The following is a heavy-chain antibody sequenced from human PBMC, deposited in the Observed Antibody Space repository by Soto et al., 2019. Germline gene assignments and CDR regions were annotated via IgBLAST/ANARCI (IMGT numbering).Heavy chain of an antibody. J-gene: IGHJ5*02. CDR2: IYWDDDK. CDR1: GFSLSTSGVG. CDR3: AHRLGIAAAGPNWFDP. V-gene: IGHV2-5*02. D-gene: IGHD6-13*01. Sequence: QITLKESGPALVKPTQTLTLTCTFSGFSLSTSGVGVGWIRQPPGKALEWLALIYWDDDKRYSPSLKSRLTITTDTSKNQVVLTMTNMDPVDTATYYCAHRLGIAAAGPNWFDPWGQGTLVTVSS.